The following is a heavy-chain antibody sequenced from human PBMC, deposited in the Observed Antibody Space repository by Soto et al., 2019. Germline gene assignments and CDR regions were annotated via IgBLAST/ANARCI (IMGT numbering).Heavy chain of an antibody. V-gene: IGHV4-30-4*01. J-gene: IGHJ5*02. Sequence: QLQLQESGPGLVKPSQTLSLTCTVSGGSISSGDYYLSWIRQPPGKGLEWIGYIYYSGSTNYNPSLKSRVTISVDTSKNQFSLKLSSVIAADTAVYYCARVRGRLLRFDPCGQGTLVTVSS. CDR2: IYYSGST. CDR1: GGSISSGDYY. D-gene: IGHD2-15*01. CDR3: ARVRGRLLRFDP.